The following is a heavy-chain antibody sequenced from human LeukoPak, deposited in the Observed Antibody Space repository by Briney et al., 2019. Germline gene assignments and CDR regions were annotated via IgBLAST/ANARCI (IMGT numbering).Heavy chain of an antibody. Sequence: PGGSLRLSCAASGFTFSNAWMSWVRQAPGKGLEWVGRIKSKTDGWTTDYAAPVKGRFTISRDDSKNTLYLQMNSLKTEDTAVYYCTTATRGSYLYYFDYWGQGTLVTVSS. CDR3: TTATRGSYLYYFDY. D-gene: IGHD1-26*01. V-gene: IGHV3-15*01. J-gene: IGHJ4*02. CDR2: IKSKTDGWTT. CDR1: GFTFSNAW.